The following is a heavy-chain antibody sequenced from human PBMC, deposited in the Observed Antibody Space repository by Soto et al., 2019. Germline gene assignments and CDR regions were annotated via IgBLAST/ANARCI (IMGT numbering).Heavy chain of an antibody. Sequence: QVQLQESGPGLVKPSQTLSLTCTVSGGSISSGDHYWTWIRQPPGKGLEWIGYVYYSGYTNYNPSLKXRXTXSXXPSKTQFTLKMSSVTAADTAASYCARAWTVTTYYYAYALDVWGQGTTVTVSS. CDR3: ARAWTVTTYYYAYALDV. D-gene: IGHD4-17*01. CDR1: GGSISSGDHY. V-gene: IGHV4-30-4*01. CDR2: VYYSGYT. J-gene: IGHJ6*02.